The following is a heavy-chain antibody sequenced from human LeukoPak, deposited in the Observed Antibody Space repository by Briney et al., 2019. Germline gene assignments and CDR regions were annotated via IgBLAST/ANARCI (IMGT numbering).Heavy chain of an antibody. Sequence: GGSLRLSCAASGFTFSSYGMHWVREAPGKGLEWVAVISYDGSNKYYADSVKGRFTISRDNSKNTLYLQMNSLRAEDTAVYYCAKDSYYYGSGSYDVWGQGTLVTVSS. D-gene: IGHD3-10*01. CDR3: AKDSYYYGSGSYDV. J-gene: IGHJ4*02. CDR1: GFTFSSYG. CDR2: ISYDGSNK. V-gene: IGHV3-30*18.